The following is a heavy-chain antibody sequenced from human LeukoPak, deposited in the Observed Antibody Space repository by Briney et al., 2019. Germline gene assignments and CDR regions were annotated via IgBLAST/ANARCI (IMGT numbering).Heavy chain of an antibody. D-gene: IGHD5-12*01. CDR2: ITRGSIYT. CDR1: GFTFSSYW. V-gene: IGHV3-21*01. J-gene: IGHJ4*02. Sequence: GGSLRLSCAASGFTFSSYWMSWVRQAPGKGLEWVSSITRGSIYTFYADSVKGRFTISRDNAKNSLSLQMNSLRAEDTAVYYCAKEALSGYAFDYWGQGTLVTVSS. CDR3: AKEALSGYAFDY.